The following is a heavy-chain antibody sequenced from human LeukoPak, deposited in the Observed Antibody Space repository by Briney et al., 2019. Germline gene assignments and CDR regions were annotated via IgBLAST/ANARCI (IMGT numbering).Heavy chain of an antibody. J-gene: IGHJ4*02. CDR3: ARVGPGVFDY. CDR1: GGSFSGYF. V-gene: IGHV4-34*01. D-gene: IGHD7-27*01. CDR2: INHNEVT. Sequence: SETLSLTCAVYGGSFSGYFWSWIRQPPGKGLEWIVEINHNEVTNSNPSLKSRVTVSVDTSKSQFSLNLSSVTAADTAVYYCARVGPGVFDYWGQGALVTVSS.